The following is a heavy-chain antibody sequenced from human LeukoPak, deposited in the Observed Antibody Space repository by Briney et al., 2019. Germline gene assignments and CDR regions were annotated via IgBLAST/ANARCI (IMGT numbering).Heavy chain of an antibody. J-gene: IGHJ4*02. CDR2: IYTSGST. CDR1: GGSTSSYY. CDR3: ARHYSGSYSLDS. Sequence: SETLSLTCTVSGGSTSSYYRSWIRQPAGKGLEWIGHIYTSGSTNYNPSLKSRVTMSVDTSKNQFSLKLNSVTAADTAVYYCARHYSGSYSLDSWGQGTLVTVSS. V-gene: IGHV4-4*07. D-gene: IGHD1-26*01.